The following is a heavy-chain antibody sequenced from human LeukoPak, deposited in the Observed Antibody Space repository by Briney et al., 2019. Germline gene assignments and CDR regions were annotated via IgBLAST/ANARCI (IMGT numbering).Heavy chain of an antibody. CDR3: AREFIAAAPQPFDY. CDR1: GYSIRSGYY. Sequence: SETLSLTCTVSGYSIRSGYYWGWIRQPPGKGLEWIGSIYHSGGTYYNPSLKSRVTISVDTSKNQFSLKLSSVTAADTAVYYCAREFIAAAPQPFDYWGQGTLVTVSS. V-gene: IGHV4-38-2*02. J-gene: IGHJ4*02. CDR2: IYHSGGT. D-gene: IGHD6-13*01.